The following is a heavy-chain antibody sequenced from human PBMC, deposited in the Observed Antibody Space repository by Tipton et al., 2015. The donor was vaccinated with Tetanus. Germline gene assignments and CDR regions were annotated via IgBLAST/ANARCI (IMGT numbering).Heavy chain of an antibody. Sequence: TLSLTCTVSGGSISSGGYYWSWIRQHPGKGLEWIGYIYYSGSTYYNPSLKSRVTISVDTSKNQFSLKLSSVTAADTAVYYCARTDSSGWYGPVWGQGTLVTVSS. J-gene: IGHJ4*02. CDR3: ARTDSSGWYGPV. D-gene: IGHD6-19*01. CDR1: GGSISSGGYY. V-gene: IGHV4-31*03. CDR2: IYYSGST.